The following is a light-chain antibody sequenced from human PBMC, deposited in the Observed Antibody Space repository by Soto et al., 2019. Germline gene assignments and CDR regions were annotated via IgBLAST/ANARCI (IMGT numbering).Light chain of an antibody. CDR3: CSYAGSSTYV. V-gene: IGLV2-23*01. J-gene: IGLJ1*01. CDR1: SSDVGRYNL. Sequence: QSALTQPASVSGSPGQSITISCTGTSSDVGRYNLVSWYQQHPGKAPKLMIYEGTKRPSGVSNRFSGPKSGNMASLTISGLQAEDETDYYCCSYAGSSTYVFGTGTKLTVL. CDR2: EGT.